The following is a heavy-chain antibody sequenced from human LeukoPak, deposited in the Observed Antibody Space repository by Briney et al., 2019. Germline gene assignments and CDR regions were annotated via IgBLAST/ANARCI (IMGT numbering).Heavy chain of an antibody. CDR1: GFTFSNAW. CDR3: AKGVDTYYDFWSGYLFDY. D-gene: IGHD3-3*01. CDR2: IRYDGSNK. Sequence: GGSLRLSCAASGFTFSNAWMSWVRQAPGKGLEWVAFIRYDGSNKYYAESVKGRFTISRDNSKNTLYLQMNSLRAEDTAVYYCAKGVDTYYDFWSGYLFDYWGQGTLVTVSS. V-gene: IGHV3-30*02. J-gene: IGHJ4*02.